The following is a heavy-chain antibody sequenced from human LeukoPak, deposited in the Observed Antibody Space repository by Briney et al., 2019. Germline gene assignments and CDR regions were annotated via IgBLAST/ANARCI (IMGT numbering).Heavy chain of an antibody. Sequence: ASVKVSCKASGYTFTGYGISWVRQAPGQGLEWMGWISAYNGNTNYAQKLQGRVTMTTDTSTSTAYMELRSLRSDDTAVYYCARDGIVVVPAAPDYWGQGTLVTVSS. D-gene: IGHD2-2*01. J-gene: IGHJ4*02. CDR1: GYTFTGYG. CDR2: ISAYNGNT. V-gene: IGHV1-18*01. CDR3: ARDGIVVVPAAPDY.